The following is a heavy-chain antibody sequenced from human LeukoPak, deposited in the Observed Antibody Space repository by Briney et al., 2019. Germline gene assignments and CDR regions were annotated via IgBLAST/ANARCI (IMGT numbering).Heavy chain of an antibody. CDR1: GYTXTSYG. CDR3: ARLDITIFGVVIMGLDY. D-gene: IGHD3-3*01. Sequence: ASVKVSCKASGYTXTSYGISWVRQAPGQGLEWMGCISAYNGNTNYAQKLQGRVTMTTDTSTSTAYMELRSLRSDDTAVYYCARLDITIFGVVIMGLDYWGQGTLVTVSS. J-gene: IGHJ4*02. CDR2: ISAYNGNT. V-gene: IGHV1-18*01.